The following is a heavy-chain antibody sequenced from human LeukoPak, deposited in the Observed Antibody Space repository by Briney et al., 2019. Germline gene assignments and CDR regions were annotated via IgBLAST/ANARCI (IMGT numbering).Heavy chain of an antibody. CDR1: GFPFSSYW. D-gene: IGHD3-3*01. CDR2: ISSSSSTI. CDR3: ARDRPSDDFWSGYYRGHGTPNFDY. Sequence: GGSLRLSCAASGFPFSSYWMTWVRQAPGKGLEWVSYISSSSSTIYYADSVKGRFTISRDNAKNSLYLQMNSLRDEDTAVYYCARDRPSDDFWSGYYRGHGTPNFDYWGQGTLVTVSS. V-gene: IGHV3-48*02. J-gene: IGHJ4*02.